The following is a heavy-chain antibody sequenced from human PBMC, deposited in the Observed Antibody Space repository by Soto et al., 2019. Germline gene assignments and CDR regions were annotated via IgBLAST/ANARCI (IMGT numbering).Heavy chain of an antibody. V-gene: IGHV3-23*01. CDR1: GFSFSTYG. CDR3: AKELGHARPFDY. CDR2: IGGSGGKT. J-gene: IGHJ4*02. D-gene: IGHD6-6*01. Sequence: EVQLLESGGGLVEPVGSLRLSCAASGFSFSTYGMDWVRQAPGKGLEWVSAIGGSGGKTYYADSVKGRFTISRDISKNTLYLHMNSLRVEDTAIYYCAKELGHARPFDYWGQGTLVTVSS.